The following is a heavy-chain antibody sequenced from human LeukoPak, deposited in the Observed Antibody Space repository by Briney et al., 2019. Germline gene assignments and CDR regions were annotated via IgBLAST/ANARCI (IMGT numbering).Heavy chain of an antibody. Sequence: SETLSLTCTVSGGSISSYYWSWIRQPPGKGLEWIGYIYYSGSTNYNPSLKSRVTISVDTSKNQFSLKLSSVTAADTAVYYCARVRSSSWYIFDYWGQGTLVTVSS. V-gene: IGHV4-59*01. CDR2: IYYSGST. J-gene: IGHJ4*02. CDR3: ARVRSSSWYIFDY. D-gene: IGHD6-13*01. CDR1: GGSISSYY.